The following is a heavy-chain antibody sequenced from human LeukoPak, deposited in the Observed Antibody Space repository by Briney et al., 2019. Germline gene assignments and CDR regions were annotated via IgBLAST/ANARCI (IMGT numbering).Heavy chain of an antibody. D-gene: IGHD3-16*01. J-gene: IGHJ4*02. V-gene: IGHV4-34*01. CDR1: GGSFSGYY. CDR2: INHSGST. CDR3: AREVWGLPGLVDY. Sequence: PSETLSLTCAVYGGSFSGYYWSWIRQPPGKGLEWIGEINHSGSTNYNPSLKSRVTISVDTSKNQFSLKLSSVTAEDTAVYYCAREVWGLPGLVDYWGQGTLVTVSS.